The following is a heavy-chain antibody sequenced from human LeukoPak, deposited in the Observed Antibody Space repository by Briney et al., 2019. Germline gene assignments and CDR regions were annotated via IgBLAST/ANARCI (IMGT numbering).Heavy chain of an antibody. V-gene: IGHV3-11*06. CDR2: ISSSSSYT. Sequence: PGGSLRLSCAASGFTFSDYYMSWIRQAPGKGLEWVSYISSSSSYTNYADSVKGRFTISRDNAKNSLYLQMNSLRAEDTAVYYCARDLSSWRIVATRHTALTAGYWGQGTLVTVSS. CDR1: GFTFSDYY. D-gene: IGHD5-12*01. J-gene: IGHJ4*02. CDR3: ARDLSSWRIVATRHTALTAGY.